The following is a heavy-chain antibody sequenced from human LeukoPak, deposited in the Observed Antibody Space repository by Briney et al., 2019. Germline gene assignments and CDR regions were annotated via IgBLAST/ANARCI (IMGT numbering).Heavy chain of an antibody. CDR3: ARGDPVADTSDFDY. J-gene: IGHJ4*02. Sequence: GASVKVSCKASGYTFTGYYMHWVRQAPGQGLEWMGWINPNSGGTNYAQTFQGRVTMTRDTSISTAYMELSRLRSDDTAVYYCARGDPVADTSDFDYWGQGTLVTVSS. V-gene: IGHV1-2*02. D-gene: IGHD6-19*01. CDR2: INPNSGGT. CDR1: GYTFTGYY.